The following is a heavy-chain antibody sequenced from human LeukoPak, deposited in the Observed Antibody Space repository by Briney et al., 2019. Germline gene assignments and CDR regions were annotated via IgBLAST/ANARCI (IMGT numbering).Heavy chain of an antibody. J-gene: IGHJ4*02. CDR3: ARDRYSSRLEYFEY. D-gene: IGHD6-13*01. CDR2: IWYDGNNK. V-gene: IGHV3-33*01. CDR1: GFTFSSYG. Sequence: GRSLRLSCVASGFTFSSYGMHCVRQVPGKGLEWGAVIWYDGNNKYYADSVKGRFTISRDNSKNTLYLQMNSLRAEDTAVYYCARDRYSSRLEYFEYWGQGTLVTVSS.